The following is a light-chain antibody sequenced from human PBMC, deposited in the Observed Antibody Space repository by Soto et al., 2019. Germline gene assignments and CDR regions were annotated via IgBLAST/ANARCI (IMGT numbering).Light chain of an antibody. Sequence: DIQMTQSPSSLSASVGARVTITCRASQGIGNNLGWYQQRPGKAPQRLISTASSLQSGVPSRFSGSGSGTEFTLIISSLQPEDFAAYYCLQHDTYPFTFGQGTKLEIK. CDR2: TAS. J-gene: IGKJ2*01. CDR3: LQHDTYPFT. V-gene: IGKV1-17*01. CDR1: QGIGNN.